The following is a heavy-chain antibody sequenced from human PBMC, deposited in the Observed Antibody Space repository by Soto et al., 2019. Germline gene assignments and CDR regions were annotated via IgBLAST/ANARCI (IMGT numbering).Heavy chain of an antibody. CDR1: GGSISSYY. Sequence: QVQLQESGPGLVKPSETLSLTCTVSGGSISSYYWSWIRQPPGKGLEWIGYIYYSVSTNYNPSLKSRVTVSADTFTKQFSLMLRAVTAADTAVYYCAGELGGYCSGGSCYSYWFDPWGQGTLVTVSS. J-gene: IGHJ5*02. CDR3: AGELGGYCSGGSCYSYWFDP. V-gene: IGHV4-59*01. D-gene: IGHD2-15*01. CDR2: IYYSVST.